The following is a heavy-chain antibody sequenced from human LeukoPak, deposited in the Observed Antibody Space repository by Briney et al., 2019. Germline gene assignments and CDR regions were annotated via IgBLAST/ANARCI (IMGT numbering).Heavy chain of an antibody. Sequence: PGGTLRLSCAASGFTFSSYGMSWVRQAPGKGLEWVSAISGSGGSTYYADSVKGRFTISRDYSKNTLYLQMNSLRAEDTAVYYCAKFHIVVVNGYFDYWGQGTLVTVSS. D-gene: IGHD2-21*01. J-gene: IGHJ4*02. CDR2: ISGSGGST. V-gene: IGHV3-23*01. CDR3: AKFHIVVVNGYFDY. CDR1: GFTFSSYG.